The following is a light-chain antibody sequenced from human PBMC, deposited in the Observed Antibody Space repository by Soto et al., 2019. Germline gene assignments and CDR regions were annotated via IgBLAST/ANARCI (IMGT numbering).Light chain of an antibody. Sequence: EIVLTQSPATLSLSPGERATLSCRASQSVSSYLAWYQQKPGQAPRLLIYDAFNRATGIPARFSGSGSGTDFPIPIISLADDDFAVYFCQQSSNSPWTFGGGTKVEIK. J-gene: IGKJ4*01. CDR2: DAF. CDR3: QQSSNSPWT. V-gene: IGKV3-11*01. CDR1: QSVSSY.